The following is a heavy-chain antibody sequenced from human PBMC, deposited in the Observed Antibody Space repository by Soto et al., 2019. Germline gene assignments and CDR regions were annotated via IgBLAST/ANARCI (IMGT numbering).Heavy chain of an antibody. CDR1: GGSISSSDFY. J-gene: IGHJ5*02. D-gene: IGHD6-25*01. CDR2: MYYSGST. CDR3: AVVDSTGNWFDP. V-gene: IGHV4-39*01. Sequence: PSETLSLTCTVSGGSISSSDFYWGCLRQTPGKGLEFIGSMYYSGSTYYNPSLKSRLTISVDTSKNQFTLKLISVTAADTAVYYCAVVDSTGNWFDPWGEGALVTVSS.